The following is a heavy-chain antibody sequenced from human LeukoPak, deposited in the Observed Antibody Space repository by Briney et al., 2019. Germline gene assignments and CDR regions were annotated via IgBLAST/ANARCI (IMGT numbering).Heavy chain of an antibody. CDR2: IYYSGST. CDR1: GGSISSYY. CDR3: ARHIDSSGYIAY. V-gene: IGHV4-59*05. D-gene: IGHD3-22*01. Sequence: SETLSLTCTVSGGSISSYYWSWIRQPPGKGLEWIGSIYYSGSTYYNPSLKRRVTISVDTSKNQFSLRLSSVTAADTAVYYCARHIDSSGYIAYGGQGTLVTVSS. J-gene: IGHJ4*02.